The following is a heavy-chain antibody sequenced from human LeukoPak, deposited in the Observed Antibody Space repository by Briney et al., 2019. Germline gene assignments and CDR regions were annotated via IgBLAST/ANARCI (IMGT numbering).Heavy chain of an antibody. Sequence: ASVKVSCKASGYIFTRYGISWVRQGPGQGLEWVGWIGAYNGNTKFAPNLQDRVTMTTDTSTATAYMELRSLRLNDTAVYFRARARPGAYCGTTSCFSDYWGQGTLVTVSS. D-gene: IGHD2-2*01. J-gene: IGHJ4*02. V-gene: IGHV1-18*01. CDR3: ARARPGAYCGTTSCFSDY. CDR1: GYIFTRYG. CDR2: IGAYNGNT.